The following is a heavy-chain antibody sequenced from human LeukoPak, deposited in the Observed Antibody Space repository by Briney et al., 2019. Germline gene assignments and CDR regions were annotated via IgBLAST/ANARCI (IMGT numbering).Heavy chain of an antibody. Sequence: SGGSLRLSCSASGFTFRDSAMTWVRQAPGKGLERVSAISGSGGSTYYADSVKGRFTISRDNSKNTLYLQMNSLRAEDTAVYYCAKDAYGGNSDWDAFDIWGQGTMVTVSS. D-gene: IGHD4-23*01. CDR2: ISGSGGST. J-gene: IGHJ3*02. V-gene: IGHV3-23*01. CDR3: AKDAYGGNSDWDAFDI. CDR1: GFTFRDSA.